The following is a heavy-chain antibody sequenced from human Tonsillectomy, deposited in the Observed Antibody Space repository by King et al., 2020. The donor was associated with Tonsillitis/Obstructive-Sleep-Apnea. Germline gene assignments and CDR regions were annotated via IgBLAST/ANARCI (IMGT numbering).Heavy chain of an antibody. CDR1: GGSISSYY. J-gene: IGHJ4*02. V-gene: IGHV4-59*08. Sequence: VQLQESGPGLVKPSETLSLTCTVSGGSISSYYWSWIRQPPGKGLEWIGYIYYSGSTNYNPSLKSRVTISVDTSKNQFSLKLSSVTAADTAVYYCARHPRDYGESQYYFDYWGQGTLVTVSS. CDR3: ARHPRDYGESQYYFDY. D-gene: IGHD4-17*01. CDR2: IYYSGST.